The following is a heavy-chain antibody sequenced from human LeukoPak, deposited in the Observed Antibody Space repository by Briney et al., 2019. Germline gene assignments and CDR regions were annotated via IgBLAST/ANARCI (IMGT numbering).Heavy chain of an antibody. D-gene: IGHD1-26*01. CDR3: ARESGSYFFDY. CDR2: ISSSSSYI. J-gene: IGHJ4*02. CDR1: GFTFSSYS. V-gene: IGHV3-21*01. Sequence: GGSLRLSCAASGFTFSSYSVNWVRQAPGKGLGWVSSISSSSSYIYYADSVKGRFTISRDNAKNSLYLQMNSLRAEDTAVYYCARESGSYFFDYWGQGTLVTVSS.